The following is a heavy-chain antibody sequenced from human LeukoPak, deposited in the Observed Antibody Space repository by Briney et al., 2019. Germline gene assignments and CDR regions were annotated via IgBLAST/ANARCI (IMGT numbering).Heavy chain of an antibody. D-gene: IGHD6-19*01. CDR3: ARAAIPVPERYFGY. CDR2: INPSTGGA. V-gene: IGHV1-2*02. J-gene: IGHJ4*02. Sequence: GASVKVSCKASVYTFTGYYMQWVRQAPGQGLEWMGWINPSTGGANYAQKFQGRVTMTRDTSISTAYMELSSLRSDDTAVYYCARAAIPVPERYFGYWGQGALVTVSS. CDR1: VYTFTGYY.